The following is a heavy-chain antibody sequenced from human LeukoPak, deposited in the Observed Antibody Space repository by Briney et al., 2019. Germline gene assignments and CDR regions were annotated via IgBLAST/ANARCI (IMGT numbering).Heavy chain of an antibody. CDR3: ARDLIAMVRDQQAYYYYYGMDV. V-gene: IGHV3-21*01. CDR1: GFTFSSYS. D-gene: IGHD3-10*01. Sequence: GGSLRLSCAASGFTFSSYSMNWVRQAPGKGLEWVSSISSSSSYIYYADSVKGRFTISRDNPKNSLYLQMNSLRAEDTAVYYCARDLIAMVRDQQAYYYYYGMDVWGQGTTVTVSS. J-gene: IGHJ6*02. CDR2: ISSSSSYI.